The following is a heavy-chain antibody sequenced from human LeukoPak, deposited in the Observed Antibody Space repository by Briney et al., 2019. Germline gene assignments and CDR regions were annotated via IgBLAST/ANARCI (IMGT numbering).Heavy chain of an antibody. D-gene: IGHD6-19*01. V-gene: IGHV1-8*01. CDR1: GYTFTSYD. J-gene: IGHJ6*03. CDR2: MNPNSGNT. CDR3: AKIAVVGTGYYYYYMDV. Sequence: ASVKVSCKASGYTFTSYDINWVRQAPGQGLEWMGWMNPNSGNTGYAQKFQDRVTMTMNTSISTAYMELSSLRSEDTAVYYCAKIAVVGTGYYYYYMDVWGKGTTVTVSS.